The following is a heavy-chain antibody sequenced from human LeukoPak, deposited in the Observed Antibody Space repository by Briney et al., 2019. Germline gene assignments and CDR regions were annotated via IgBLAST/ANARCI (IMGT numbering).Heavy chain of an antibody. CDR1: EFSVGSNY. J-gene: IGHJ6*03. CDR2: IYSGGST. D-gene: IGHD3-3*01. Sequence: GGSLRLSCAASEFSVGSNYMTWVRQAPGKGLEWVSLIYSGGSTYYADSVKGRFTISRDNSKNTLYLQMNSLRAEDTAVYYCARGSYFDFWSGYSTYYYYMDVWGKGTTVTVSS. CDR3: ARGSYFDFWSGYSTYYYYMDV. V-gene: IGHV3-66*01.